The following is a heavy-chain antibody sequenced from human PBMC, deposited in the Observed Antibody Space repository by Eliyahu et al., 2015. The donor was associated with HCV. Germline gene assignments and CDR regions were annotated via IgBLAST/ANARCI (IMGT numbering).Heavy chain of an antibody. V-gene: IGHV3-9*01. Sequence: EVQLVESGGGLVRPGRPLRLSCAASGFXFEDXGMYWVRQVPGQGLEWLSGISYXSATVDYAESVKGRFTISRDNAKRSLYLQIDSLRSEDTALYFCSKDLLTHTTVRHQLDSWGRGIQVTVSS. CDR2: ISYXSATV. J-gene: IGHJ4*02. D-gene: IGHD1-1*01. CDR1: GFXFEDXG. CDR3: SKDLLTHTTVRHQLDS.